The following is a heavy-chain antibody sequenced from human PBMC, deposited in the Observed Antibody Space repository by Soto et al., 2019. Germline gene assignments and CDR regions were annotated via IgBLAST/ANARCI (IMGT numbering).Heavy chain of an antibody. Sequence: GRSLRLSCAASGFTFSSYSMNWVRQAAGKWLEWVSSISSSSSYIYYTDSMKGRLTIYTDNPKNSLYTQMTSLRAADTAMSDCARVQARAVLAAKVYYYYGMDVWGQGTMVTVSS. V-gene: IGHV3-21*01. CDR1: GFTFSSYS. CDR3: ARVQARAVLAAKVYYYYGMDV. J-gene: IGHJ6*02. CDR2: ISSSSSYI. D-gene: IGHD6-19*01.